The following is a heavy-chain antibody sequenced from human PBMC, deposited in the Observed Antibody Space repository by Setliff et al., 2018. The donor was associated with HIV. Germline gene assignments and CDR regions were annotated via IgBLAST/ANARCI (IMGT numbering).Heavy chain of an antibody. D-gene: IGHD3-22*01. CDR2: INVDSGNT. CDR3: ARERDSNGYQFDY. Sequence: ASVKVSCKASGFTFTNYAIHWVRQAPGQRLEWMGWINVDSGNTKYLQDLQGRVTITKDRSASTAYMEVSNLRSEDMAVYYCARERDSNGYQFDYWGQGTRGTVSS. J-gene: IGHJ4*02. V-gene: IGHV1-3*03. CDR1: GFTFTNYA.